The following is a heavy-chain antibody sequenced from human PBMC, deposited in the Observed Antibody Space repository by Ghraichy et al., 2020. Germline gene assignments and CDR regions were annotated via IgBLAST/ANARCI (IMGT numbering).Heavy chain of an antibody. CDR1: GDSVSSNSAT. J-gene: IGHJ4*02. CDR2: TFYRSKWYS. Sequence: SQTLSLTCAIPGDSVSSNSATWDWIRQSPSRGLEWLGRTFYRSKWYSEYAVSVKSRITINPDTSKNQFSLQLNSVTPEDTALYYCARQYIYGFDYWGQGTLVTVSS. V-gene: IGHV6-1*01. CDR3: ARQYIYGFDY. D-gene: IGHD3-10*01.